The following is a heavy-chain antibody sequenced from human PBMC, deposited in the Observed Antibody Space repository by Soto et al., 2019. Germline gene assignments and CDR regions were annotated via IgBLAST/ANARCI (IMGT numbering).Heavy chain of an antibody. Sequence: GESLKISCKGSGYSFTSYWIGWVRQMPGKGLEWLGIIYPGDSDTRYSPSFQGQVTISADKSISTAYLQWSSLKASDTAMYYCARRAYCVGDCYHYYYYGMDVWGQGTTVTVSS. CDR2: IYPGDSDT. D-gene: IGHD2-21*02. CDR1: GYSFTSYW. J-gene: IGHJ6*02. V-gene: IGHV5-51*01. CDR3: ARRAYCVGDCYHYYYYGMDV.